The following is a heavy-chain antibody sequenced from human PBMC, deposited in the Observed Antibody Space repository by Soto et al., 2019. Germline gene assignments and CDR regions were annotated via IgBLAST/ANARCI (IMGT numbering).Heavy chain of an antibody. CDR3: ARLDSSSSLYYFDY. J-gene: IGHJ4*02. Sequence: SETLSLTCTVSGGSISSGGYYWSWIRQHPGKGLEWIGYIYYSGSTYYNPSLKSRVTISVDTSKNQFSLKLSSVTAADTAVYYCARLDSSSSLYYFDYWGQGTLVTV. V-gene: IGHV4-31*03. CDR2: IYYSGST. CDR1: GGSISSGGYY. D-gene: IGHD6-13*01.